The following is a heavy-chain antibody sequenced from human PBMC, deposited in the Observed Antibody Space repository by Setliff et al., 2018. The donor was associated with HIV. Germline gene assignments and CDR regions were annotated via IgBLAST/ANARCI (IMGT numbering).Heavy chain of an antibody. D-gene: IGHD1-26*01. CDR3: ARGANYYEY. CDR2: VYYSGTT. V-gene: IGHV4-39*07. J-gene: IGHJ4*02. CDR1: DGSMTSGSYY. Sequence: SETLSLTCSVSDGSMTSGSYYWGWIRQPPGKGLEWIGSVYYSGTTYYNPSLKSRVTISVDTSEDQFSLKLSSVTAADTAVYYCARGANYYEYWGQGTLVTVSS.